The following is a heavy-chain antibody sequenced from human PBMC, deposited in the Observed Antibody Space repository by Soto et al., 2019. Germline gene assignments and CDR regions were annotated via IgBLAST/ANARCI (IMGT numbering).Heavy chain of an antibody. J-gene: IGHJ5*02. V-gene: IGHV4-31*03. CDR1: GGSTSSGGYY. D-gene: IGHD2-15*01. CDR3: ARDAALKWFDP. CDR2: VYYSGST. Sequence: SETLSLTCTVSGGSTSSGGYYWSWIRQYPGKGLERIGFVYYSGSTYYNTSLKSRVIISVDTSKKQFSLKLSSVTAADTAVYYCARDAALKWFDPWGQGTLVTVSS.